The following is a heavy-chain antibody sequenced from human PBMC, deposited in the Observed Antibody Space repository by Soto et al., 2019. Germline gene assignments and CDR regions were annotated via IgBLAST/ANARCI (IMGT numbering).Heavy chain of an antibody. CDR3: ARGREFGGNSDVFDV. Sequence: QVQLVQSGAEVKKPGSSVKVSCKASGGSFSREAINWVRQAPGQGPAWMGGILPFFGTADYAQKFQVRVTITAAVSTTTAYMELSSITFEDTAVYYCARGREFGGNSDVFDVWGQGTMVTVSS. V-gene: IGHV1-69*12. D-gene: IGHD2-15*01. J-gene: IGHJ3*01. CDR2: ILPFFGTA. CDR1: GGSFSREA.